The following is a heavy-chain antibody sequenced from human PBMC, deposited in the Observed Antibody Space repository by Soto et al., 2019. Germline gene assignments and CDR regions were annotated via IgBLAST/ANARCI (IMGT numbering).Heavy chain of an antibody. CDR3: ARSYGSGSYYPYNWFDP. J-gene: IGHJ5*02. CDR2: IIPIFGTA. CDR1: GDTFSNYA. D-gene: IGHD3-10*01. Sequence: SVKVSCKASGDTFSNYAINWVRQAPVQGLEWIGGIIPIFGTANYAQKFQGRVTITADEFTSTAYMELSSLRSEDTAVYYCARSYGSGSYYPYNWFDPWGQGTLVTVSS. V-gene: IGHV1-69*01.